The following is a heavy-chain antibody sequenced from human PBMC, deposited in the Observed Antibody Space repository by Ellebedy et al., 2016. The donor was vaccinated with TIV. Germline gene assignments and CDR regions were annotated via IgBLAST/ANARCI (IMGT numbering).Heavy chain of an antibody. CDR1: GFTFNAYW. D-gene: IGHD2-21*02. CDR2: IKGDGSQT. J-gene: IGHJ5*02. CDR3: AQIGDVDT. Sequence: GGSLRLXXAASGFTFNAYWMNWVRQAPGKGLEWVANIKGDGSQTNYADSVTGRFTISRDNAKRSMFLQMNSLRAEDTAVYYCAQIGDVDTWGQGTPVTVSS. V-gene: IGHV3-7*01.